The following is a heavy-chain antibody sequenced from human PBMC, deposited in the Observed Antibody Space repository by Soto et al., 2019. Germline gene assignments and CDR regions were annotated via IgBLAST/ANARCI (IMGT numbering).Heavy chain of an antibody. D-gene: IGHD3-3*01. V-gene: IGHV3-48*03. J-gene: IGHJ4*02. CDR3: ARDYYDFWSGYYLGPFDY. Sequence: GGSLRLSCAASGFTFSSYEMNWVRQAPGKGLEWVSYISSSGSTIYYADSVKGRFTISRDNAKNSLYLQMDSLRAEDTAVYYCARDYYDFWSGYYLGPFDYWGQGTLVTVSS. CDR1: GFTFSSYE. CDR2: ISSSGSTI.